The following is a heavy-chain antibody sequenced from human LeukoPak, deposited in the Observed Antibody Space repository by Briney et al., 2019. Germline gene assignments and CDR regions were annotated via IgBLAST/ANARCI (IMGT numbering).Heavy chain of an antibody. CDR1: GGSISSYY. CDR3: ASFGGVIAGPPDAWDI. CDR2: IYTSGST. V-gene: IGHV4-4*07. Sequence: SETLSLTCTVSGGSISSYYWSWIRQPAGKGLEWIGRIYTSGSTNYNPSLKSRVTMSVDTSKNQFSLKLSSVTAADTAVYYCASFGGVIAGPPDAWDIWGQGTMVTVSS. D-gene: IGHD3-16*02. J-gene: IGHJ3*02.